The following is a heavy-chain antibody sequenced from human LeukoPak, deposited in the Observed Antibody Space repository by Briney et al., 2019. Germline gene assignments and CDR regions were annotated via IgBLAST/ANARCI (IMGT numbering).Heavy chain of an antibody. CDR1: GFTFNIAW. V-gene: IGHV3-15*01. CDR2: IKSKTDGGTT. J-gene: IGHJ4*02. Sequence: GGSLRLSCSASGFTFNIAWMSWVRQAPGKGLEWVGRIKSKTDGGTTDYAAPVKGRFTISRDDSKNTLYLQMNSLKTEDTAVYYCTTDLEGYCGGDCYSGKQSHDYWGQGTLVTVSS. D-gene: IGHD2-21*02. CDR3: TTDLEGYCGGDCYSGKQSHDY.